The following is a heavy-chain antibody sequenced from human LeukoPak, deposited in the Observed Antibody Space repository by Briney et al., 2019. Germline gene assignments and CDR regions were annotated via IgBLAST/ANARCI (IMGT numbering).Heavy chain of an antibody. CDR2: ISSSSSSSTI. D-gene: IGHD1-26*01. CDR1: GFTFSTYS. V-gene: IGHV3-48*01. CDR3: ATSGSYRFDY. Sequence: GGSLRLSCAASGFTFSTYSMNWVRQAPGKGLEWVSYISSSSSSSTIYYADSVRGRFTISRDNAQNSLYLQMNSLRGEDTAVYYCATSGSYRFDYWGQGTLVTVSS. J-gene: IGHJ4*02.